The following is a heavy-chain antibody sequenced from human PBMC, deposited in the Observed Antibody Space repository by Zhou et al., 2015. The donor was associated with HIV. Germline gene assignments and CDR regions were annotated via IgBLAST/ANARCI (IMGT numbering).Heavy chain of an antibody. D-gene: IGHD2/OR15-2a*01. Sequence: QVQLVQSGAEVKKPGSSVKVSCRASGDVDQFSTYTITWVRQAPGHGLEWMGGIRPMFRGTDTAGKFQGRVSFGADVTATIVSMELKNLTVDDTAVYFCTRERGRHRDPATGDTFFGRYFDIWGGGTLI. J-gene: IGHJ2*01. V-gene: IGHV1-69*01. CDR3: TRERGRHRDPATGDTFFGRYFDI. CDR2: IRPMFRGT. CDR1: GDVDQFSTYT.